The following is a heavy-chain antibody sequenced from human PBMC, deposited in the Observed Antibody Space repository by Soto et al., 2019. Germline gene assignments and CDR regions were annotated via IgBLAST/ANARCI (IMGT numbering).Heavy chain of an antibody. Sequence: PGGSLRLSCAASGFTFSSNWMNWVRQAPGKGPEWVANIKQGGREKYYVDSVKGRFTVSRDNAKNSLYLQMNSLRADDTAVYYCARDLGYCAGGTCYTVLDYWGQGTLVTVSS. V-gene: IGHV3-7*01. CDR2: IKQGGREK. CDR3: ARDLGYCAGGTCYTVLDY. CDR1: GFTFSSNW. D-gene: IGHD2-15*01. J-gene: IGHJ4*02.